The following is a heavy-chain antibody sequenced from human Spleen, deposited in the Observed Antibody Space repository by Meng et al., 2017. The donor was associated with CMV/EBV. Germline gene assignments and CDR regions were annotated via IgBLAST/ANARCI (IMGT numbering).Heavy chain of an antibody. CDR1: GFTFSNYE. CDR2: INRSGVTF. CDR3: ATGRYCSSTDCYRDY. Sequence: GGSLRLSCAASGFTFSNYEMNWVRQAPGKGLEWVSDINRSGVTFYYADSVKGRFTISRDNAKTSLFLQMNSLRAEDSAIYYCATGRYCSSTDCYRDYWGQGTLVTVSS. J-gene: IGHJ4*02. D-gene: IGHD2-2*01. V-gene: IGHV3-48*03.